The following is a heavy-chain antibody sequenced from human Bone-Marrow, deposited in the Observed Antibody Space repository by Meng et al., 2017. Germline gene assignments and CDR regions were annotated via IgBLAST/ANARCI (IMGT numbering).Heavy chain of an antibody. Sequence: HWGAGLLTPSETLSLTCAVYGGSFSCYYWSWIRQPPGKGLEWIGEINHSGSTNYNPSLKRRVTISVDTSKNQFSLKLSSVTAADTAVYYCARVLPMIVVANAFDIWGQGTMVTVSS. J-gene: IGHJ3*02. D-gene: IGHD3-22*01. CDR2: INHSGST. CDR3: ARVLPMIVVANAFDI. V-gene: IGHV4-34*01. CDR1: GGSFSCYY.